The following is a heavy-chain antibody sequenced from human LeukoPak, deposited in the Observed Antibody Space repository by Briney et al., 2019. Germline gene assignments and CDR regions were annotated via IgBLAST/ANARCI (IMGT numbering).Heavy chain of an antibody. V-gene: IGHV1-8*01. D-gene: IGHD5-18*01. J-gene: IGHJ5*02. CDR1: GYTFTSYD. CDR2: MNPNSGNT. CDR3: AIIVRGYSYGYKGWFDP. Sequence: ASVKVSCKASGYTFTSYDINWVRQATGQGLEWMGWMNPNSGNTGYAQKFQGRVTMTRNTSISTAYMELSSLRPEDTAVYYCAIIVRGYSYGYKGWFDPWGQGILVTVSS.